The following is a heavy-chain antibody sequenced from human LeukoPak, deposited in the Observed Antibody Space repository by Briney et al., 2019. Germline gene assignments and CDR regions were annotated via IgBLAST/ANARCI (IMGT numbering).Heavy chain of an antibody. CDR2: INHTGST. D-gene: IGHD1-14*01. V-gene: IGHV4-34*01. J-gene: IGHJ4*02. CDR1: GGSFSGYY. Sequence: PSETLSLTCGVHGGSFSGYYYNWIRQSPGKGLEWIAEINHTGSTNYNPSLRSRVTISIDTSKNQFSLKLTSVTAADTAVYYCARGGYNINWMKDATDYWGQGTLVTVSS. CDR3: ARGGYNINWMKDATDY.